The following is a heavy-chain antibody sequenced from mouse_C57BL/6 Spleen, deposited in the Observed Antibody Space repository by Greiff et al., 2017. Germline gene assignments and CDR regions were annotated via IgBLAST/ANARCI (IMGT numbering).Heavy chain of an antibody. J-gene: IGHJ2*01. Sequence: QVQLQQPGAELVKPGASVKMSCKASGYTFTSYWITWVKQRPGQGLEWIGDIYPGSGSTNYNEKFKSKATLTVDTSSSTAYMQLSSLTSEDSAVYYCASAYYGSSPAWFAYWGQGTTLTVSS. CDR1: GYTFTSYW. CDR3: ASAYYGSSPAWFAY. D-gene: IGHD1-1*01. CDR2: IYPGSGST. V-gene: IGHV1-55*01.